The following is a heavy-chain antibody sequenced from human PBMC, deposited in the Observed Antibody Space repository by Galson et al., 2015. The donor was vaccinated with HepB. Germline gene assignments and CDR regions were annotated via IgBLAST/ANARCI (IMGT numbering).Heavy chain of an antibody. CDR1: GFTFSDYY. V-gene: IGHV3-11*06. D-gene: IGHD1-7*01. CDR3: ARDGTTQRQFDS. Sequence: SLRLSCAASGFTFSDYYMSWVRQAPGKVLEWVSYISRSSTYTNYADSVKGRFTISRDNAKNSLYLQMNSLRAEDTAVYYCARDGTTQRQFDSWGQGTLVTVSS. CDR2: ISRSSTYT. J-gene: IGHJ4*02.